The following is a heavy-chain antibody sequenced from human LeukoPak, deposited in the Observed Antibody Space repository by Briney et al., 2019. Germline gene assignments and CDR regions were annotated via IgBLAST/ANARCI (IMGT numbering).Heavy chain of an antibody. D-gene: IGHD3-22*01. CDR2: ISVGAEYI. J-gene: IGHJ4*02. CDR3: AKAGYDSSGYYFYYFDY. Sequence: PGGSLRLSCAASGFTFSTYVMNWFRQAPGKGLEWVSTISVGAEYIFYADSVKGRFTISRDDSNNALYLQMHSLRAEDTAVYYCAKAGYDSSGYYFYYFDYWGQGTLVTVSS. V-gene: IGHV3-23*01. CDR1: GFTFSTYV.